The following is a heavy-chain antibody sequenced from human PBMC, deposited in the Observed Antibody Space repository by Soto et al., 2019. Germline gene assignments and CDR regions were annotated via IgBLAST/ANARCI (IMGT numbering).Heavy chain of an antibody. CDR2: IIPIFGTA. V-gene: IGHV1-69*06. Sequence: SVKVSCKASGGTFSSYAISWVRQAPGQGLEWMGGIIPIFGTANYAQKFQGRVTITADKSTSTAYMELSSLRSEDTAVYYCARVRASRYSSSQDYYYYGMDVWGQGTTVTVSS. J-gene: IGHJ6*02. CDR1: GGTFSSYA. CDR3: ARVRASRYSSSQDYYYYGMDV. D-gene: IGHD6-6*01.